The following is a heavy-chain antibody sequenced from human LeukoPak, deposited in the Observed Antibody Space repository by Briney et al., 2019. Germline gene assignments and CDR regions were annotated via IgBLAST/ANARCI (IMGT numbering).Heavy chain of an antibody. D-gene: IGHD3-3*01. CDR3: ARGGGNYDFWSGYYAYAFDI. J-gene: IGHJ3*02. CDR1: GGSFSGYY. Sequence: SETLSLTCAVYGGSFSGYYWSWIRQPPGKGLEWIGEINHSGSTNYNPSLKSRVTISVDTSKNQFSLKLSSVTAADTAVYYCARGGGNYDFWSGYYAYAFDIWGQGTMVTVYS. CDR2: INHSGST. V-gene: IGHV4-34*01.